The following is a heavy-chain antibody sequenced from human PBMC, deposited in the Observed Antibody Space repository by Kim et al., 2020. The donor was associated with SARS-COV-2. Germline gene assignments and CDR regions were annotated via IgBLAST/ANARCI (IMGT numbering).Heavy chain of an antibody. D-gene: IGHD5-18*01. CDR1: GFTFSSYA. CDR3: ARGDGYSYGPYYYYYYGMDV. J-gene: IGHJ6*02. Sequence: GGSLRLSCAASGFTFSSYAMSWVRQAPGKGLEWVSAISGSGGSTYYADSVKGRFTISRDNSKNTLYLQMNSLRAEDTAVYYCARGDGYSYGPYYYYYYGMDVWGQGTTVTVSS. CDR2: ISGSGGST. V-gene: IGHV3-23*01.